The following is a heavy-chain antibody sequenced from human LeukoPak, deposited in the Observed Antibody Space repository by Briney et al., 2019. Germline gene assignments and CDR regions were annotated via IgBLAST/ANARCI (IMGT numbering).Heavy chain of an antibody. D-gene: IGHD3-10*01. V-gene: IGHV3-53*01. CDR1: GFTFSSYA. CDR3: ASLEGSGSYYPRYFDY. CDR2: IYSGGTT. J-gene: IGHJ4*02. Sequence: PGGSLRLSCAASGFTFSSYAMSWVRQAPGKGLEWVSVIYSGGTTYYADSVWGRFTISRDNSKRTLYLEMNSLRAEDTAVYYCASLEGSGSYYPRYFDYWGQGTLVTVSS.